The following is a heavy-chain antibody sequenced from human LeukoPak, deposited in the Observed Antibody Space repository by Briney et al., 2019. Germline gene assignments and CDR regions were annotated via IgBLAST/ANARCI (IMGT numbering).Heavy chain of an antibody. CDR2: IYASGST. CDR3: ARVKGGSLRGFDP. D-gene: IGHD5-12*01. Sequence: SETLSLTCTVSGGSISSYYWSWIRQPAGKGLEWIGRIYASGSTHYNPSLRSRVTMSVDTSKKQFSLNLSSVTAADTAVYYCARVKGGSLRGFDPWGQGTLVTASS. CDR1: GGSISSYY. J-gene: IGHJ5*02. V-gene: IGHV4-4*07.